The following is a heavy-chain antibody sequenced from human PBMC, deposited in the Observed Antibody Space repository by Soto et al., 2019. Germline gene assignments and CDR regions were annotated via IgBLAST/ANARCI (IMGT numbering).Heavy chain of an antibody. D-gene: IGHD6-13*01. CDR3: ASHRIAAAGTRDFDY. V-gene: IGHV4-39*01. CDR2: IYYSGST. Sequence: QLQLQESGPGLVKPSETLSLTCTVSGGSISSSSYYWGWIRQPPGKGLEWIGSIYYSGSTYYNPSLKSRATISVDTSESQVSRKLSSVTSADTAVYYCASHRIAAAGTRDFDYWGQGTLVTVSS. J-gene: IGHJ4*02. CDR1: GGSISSSSYY.